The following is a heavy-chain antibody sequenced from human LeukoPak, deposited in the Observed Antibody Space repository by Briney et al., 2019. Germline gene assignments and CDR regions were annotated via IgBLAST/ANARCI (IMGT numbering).Heavy chain of an antibody. CDR3: ARQAYCGGDCYYYYMDV. J-gene: IGHJ6*03. Sequence: ASVKVSCKASGYTFTGYYMHWVRQAPGQGLEWMGWINPNSGGTNYAQKLQGRVTMTTDTSTSTAYMELRSLRSDDTAVYYCARQAYCGGDCYYYYMDVWGKGTTVTVSS. CDR1: GYTFTGYY. V-gene: IGHV1-2*02. CDR2: INPNSGGT. D-gene: IGHD2-21*01.